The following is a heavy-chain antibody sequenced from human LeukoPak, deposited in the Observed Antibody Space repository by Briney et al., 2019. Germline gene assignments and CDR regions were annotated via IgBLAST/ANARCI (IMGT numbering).Heavy chain of an antibody. CDR2: IWYDGSNR. CDR3: AREMVRAGS. V-gene: IGHV3-33*01. CDR1: GFTFSRYG. Sequence: PGGSLRLSCAASGFTFSRYGMHWVRQAPGKGLEWVAVIWYDGSNRYYGDSVKGRFTISRDNAKNSLYLQMNSLRAEDTAVYYCAREMVRAGSWGQGTLVTVSS. D-gene: IGHD6-13*01. J-gene: IGHJ5*02.